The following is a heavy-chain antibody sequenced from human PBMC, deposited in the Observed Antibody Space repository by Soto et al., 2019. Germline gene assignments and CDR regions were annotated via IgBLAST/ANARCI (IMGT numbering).Heavy chain of an antibody. Sequence: QVQLQESGPGLVKPSETLSLTCTVSGGSISSYYWSWIRHPPGKGLEWIGYIYYSGSTNYNPSLTSLVSISLGTSKNQFSLKMSSVPAADTAVYYGAALWFGELNQAENWFDPWGQGPLVTVSS. CDR3: AALWFGELNQAENWFDP. J-gene: IGHJ5*02. V-gene: IGHV4-59*01. CDR2: IYYSGST. D-gene: IGHD3-10*01. CDR1: GGSISSYY.